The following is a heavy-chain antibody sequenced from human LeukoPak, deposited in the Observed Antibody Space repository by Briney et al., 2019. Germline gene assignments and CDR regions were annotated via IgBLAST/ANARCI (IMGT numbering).Heavy chain of an antibody. D-gene: IGHD1-26*01. V-gene: IGHV4-61*02. CDR1: GDSISIGSHF. CDR2: IYTTGST. Sequence: SETLSLTCTVSGDSISIGSHFWSWIRQPAGKGLEWIGRIYTTGSTNYNPSLKSRVTISVDTSKNQFSLKLSSVAAADTAVYYCAREGSGSHPGYYWGQGTLVTVSS. CDR3: AREGSGSHPGYY. J-gene: IGHJ4*02.